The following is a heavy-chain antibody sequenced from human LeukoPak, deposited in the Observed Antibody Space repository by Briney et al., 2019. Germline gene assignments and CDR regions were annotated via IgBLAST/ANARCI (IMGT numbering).Heavy chain of an antibody. CDR2: IYYSGST. Sequence: PSETQSLTCTVSGGSISSYYWSWIRQPPGKGLEWIGYIYYSGSTNYNPSLKSRVTISVDTSKNQFSLKLSSVTAADTAVYYCARGPGWLQFGAHFDYWGQGTLVTVSS. J-gene: IGHJ4*02. CDR1: GGSISSYY. CDR3: ARGPGWLQFGAHFDY. D-gene: IGHD5-24*01. V-gene: IGHV4-59*01.